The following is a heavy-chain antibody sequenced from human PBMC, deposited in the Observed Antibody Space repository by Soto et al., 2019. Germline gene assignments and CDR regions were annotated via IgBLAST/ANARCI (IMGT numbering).Heavy chain of an antibody. CDR1: GASIDNGDHY. D-gene: IGHD1-26*01. V-gene: IGHV4-39*01. Sequence: SETLSLTCTVSGASIDNGDHYWGWIRQAPGKGLEWIGTIYYGGSAFYNPSLKSRVYLPVDTSQNQFSLKLESVTAADTAVYYCGRQGWEGSSIQRWITYLDVWGQGALVIVS. CDR2: IYYGGSA. CDR3: GRQGWEGSSIQRWITYLDV. J-gene: IGHJ4*02.